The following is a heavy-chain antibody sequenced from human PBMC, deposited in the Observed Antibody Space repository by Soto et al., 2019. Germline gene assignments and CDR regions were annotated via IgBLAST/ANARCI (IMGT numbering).Heavy chain of an antibody. CDR1: GGTFSSYA. Sequence: SVKVSCKASGGTFSSYAISWVRQAPGQGLEWMGGIIPIFGTANYAQKFQGRVTITADESTSTAYMELSSLRSEDTAVCYCAGYCSGGSCYSGPMSAFDIWGQGTMVTVSS. D-gene: IGHD2-15*01. CDR2: IIPIFGTA. V-gene: IGHV1-69*13. J-gene: IGHJ3*02. CDR3: AGYCSGGSCYSGPMSAFDI.